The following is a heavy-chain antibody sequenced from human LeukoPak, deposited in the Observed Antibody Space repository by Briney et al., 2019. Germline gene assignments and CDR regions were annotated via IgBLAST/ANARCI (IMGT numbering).Heavy chain of an antibody. D-gene: IGHD3-22*01. Sequence: GGSLRLSCEGSGFTFSSFEMNWVRQAPGKGLEWLSYIGSGGRTIYYADSVKGRFTISRDNARNSLYLQVNSLRAEDTAVYHCAREDSRDALDIWGQGTMVTVSS. CDR2: IGSGGRTI. J-gene: IGHJ3*02. V-gene: IGHV3-48*03. CDR3: AREDSRDALDI. CDR1: GFTFSSFE.